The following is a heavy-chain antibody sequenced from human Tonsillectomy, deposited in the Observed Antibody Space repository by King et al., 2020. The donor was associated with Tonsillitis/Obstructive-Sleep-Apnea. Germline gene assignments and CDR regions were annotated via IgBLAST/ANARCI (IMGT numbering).Heavy chain of an antibody. CDR2: SNHSGST. Sequence: VQLQQWGAGLLKPSETLSLTCAVYGGSFSGYYWSWIRQPPGKGLEWIGESNHSGSTNYNPSLKSRVTISVDTSKTQFSLKLSSVTAADTAVYYCAREPLVVPAAMGHYYYGLDVWGQGTTVTVSS. J-gene: IGHJ6*02. CDR1: GGSFSGYY. CDR3: AREPLVVPAAMGHYYYGLDV. V-gene: IGHV4-34*01. D-gene: IGHD2-2*01.